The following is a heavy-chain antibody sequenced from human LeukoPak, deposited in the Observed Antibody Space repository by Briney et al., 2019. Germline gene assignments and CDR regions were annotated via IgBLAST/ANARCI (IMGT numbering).Heavy chain of an antibody. J-gene: IGHJ4*02. V-gene: IGHV3-30-3*01. CDR3: AKEGTAQISTWYDY. CDR1: GFTFSNYA. Sequence: GGSLRLSCAVSGFTFSNYAMHWVRQAPGKGLEWVAFISYDGSNKNYAHSVKGRFNISRDNSKNTLYLQMNSLRGEDAAVYYCAKEGTAQISTWYDYWGQGTLVTVFS. D-gene: IGHD6-13*01. CDR2: ISYDGSNK.